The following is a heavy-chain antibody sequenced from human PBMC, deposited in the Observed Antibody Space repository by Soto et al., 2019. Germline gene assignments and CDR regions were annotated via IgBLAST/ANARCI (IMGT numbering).Heavy chain of an antibody. Sequence: LSLTCAVYDGSLSGYCLGWIRQPPGKGLEWIGEINHSGSTNYNPSLKSRVTISVDTSKNQFSLKLSSVTAADTAVYYCARGLHQLPPGGYWGQGSLVTVSS. CDR3: ARGLHQLPPGGY. CDR1: DGSLSGYC. CDR2: INHSGST. D-gene: IGHD2-2*01. J-gene: IGHJ4*02. V-gene: IGHV4-34*01.